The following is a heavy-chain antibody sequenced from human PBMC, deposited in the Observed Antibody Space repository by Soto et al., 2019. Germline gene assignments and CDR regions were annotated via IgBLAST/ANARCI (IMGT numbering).Heavy chain of an antibody. CDR3: ARLSDSGGYEAFDI. V-gene: IGHV4-39*02. J-gene: IGHJ3*02. CDR2: IHYRGST. Sequence: QVHLQESGPGLVKPSETLTLTCTVSGDAMTSSNYYWGCVRQPPGKGLEYIGSIHYRGSTWYNVSLKSRVTISVDTSKSHFSLRLSSVTAADTAMYYCARLSDSGGYEAFDIWGQGTMVTVSS. CDR1: GDAMTSSNYY. D-gene: IGHD4-17*01.